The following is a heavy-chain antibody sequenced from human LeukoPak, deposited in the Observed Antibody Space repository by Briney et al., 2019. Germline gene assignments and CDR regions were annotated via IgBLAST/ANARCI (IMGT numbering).Heavy chain of an antibody. CDR2: IYYSGST. Sequence: SETLSLTCTVSGGSISSSSYYWGWIRQPPGKGLEWIGSIYYSGSTYYNPSLKSRVTISVDTSKDQLSLKLSSVTAADTAVYYCASARTSSRSWFTFDYWGQGILVTVSS. V-gene: IGHV4-39*01. D-gene: IGHD6-13*01. CDR1: GGSISSSSYY. CDR3: ASARTSSRSWFTFDY. J-gene: IGHJ4*02.